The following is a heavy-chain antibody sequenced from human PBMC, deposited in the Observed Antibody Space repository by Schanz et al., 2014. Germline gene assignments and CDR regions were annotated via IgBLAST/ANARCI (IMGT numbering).Heavy chain of an antibody. V-gene: IGHV4-59*12. CDR2: RDSSGST. CDR3: ARDLEGFDY. D-gene: IGHD1-1*01. Sequence: QVQLQESGPGLVKPSETLSLTCTVSGGSISSYYWSWIRQPPGKGLEWIGHRDSSGSTDYNPSLKRRVTMSVDTSKNQFSLKLSSVTAADTAVYYCARDLEGFDYWGQGTLVTVSS. CDR1: GGSISSYY. J-gene: IGHJ4*02.